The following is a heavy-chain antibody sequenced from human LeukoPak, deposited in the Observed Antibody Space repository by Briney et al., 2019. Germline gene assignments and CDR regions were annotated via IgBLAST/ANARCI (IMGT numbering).Heavy chain of an antibody. V-gene: IGHV3-23*01. J-gene: IGHJ4*02. Sequence: GGSLRLSCAASGFTFSSYAMTWVRQAPGKGLEWVSGISGSGDSTYYADSVKGRFTTSRDNSKNTFYLQMNSLRAEDTAVYYCAKVRYNSGWLFDYWGQGTLVTVSS. CDR3: AKVRYNSGWLFDY. D-gene: IGHD6-19*01. CDR2: ISGSGDST. CDR1: GFTFSSYA.